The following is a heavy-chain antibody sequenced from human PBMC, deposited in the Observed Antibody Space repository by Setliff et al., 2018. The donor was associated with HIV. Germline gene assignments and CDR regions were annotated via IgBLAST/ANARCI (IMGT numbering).Heavy chain of an antibody. Sequence: SETLSLTCSVSGDSISSGSYYWSWIRQPPGKALEWIGYIYTSGSTNYNPSLKSRVTISIDTSKKQFSLRLTSVTAADSAVYYCARESYGSGTYDYWGQGTLVTVSS. CDR2: IYTSGST. V-gene: IGHV4-61*01. CDR3: ARESYGSGTYDY. CDR1: GDSISSGSYY. D-gene: IGHD3-10*01. J-gene: IGHJ4*02.